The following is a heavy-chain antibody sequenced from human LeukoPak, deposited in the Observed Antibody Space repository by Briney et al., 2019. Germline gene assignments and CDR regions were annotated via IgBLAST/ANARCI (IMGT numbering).Heavy chain of an antibody. Sequence: GGSLSLSCAAPAFTFSSYGMHWVRPAPGKGLEGVAFIRYDGTNKYYADSGKGRFTVSRDNSKNTLYLQMNSLRAEDTAVYYCTRLARDSYNHPDYWGQGTLVTVSS. CDR1: AFTFSSYG. V-gene: IGHV3-30*02. D-gene: IGHD5-24*01. CDR2: IRYDGTNK. J-gene: IGHJ4*02. CDR3: TRLARDSYNHPDY.